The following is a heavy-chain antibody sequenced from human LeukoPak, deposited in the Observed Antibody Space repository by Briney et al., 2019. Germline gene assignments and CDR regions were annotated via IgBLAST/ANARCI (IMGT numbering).Heavy chain of an antibody. V-gene: IGHV1-2*02. CDR2: INPNSGGT. Sequence: ASVKVSCKASGYTFTGYYMHWVRQAPGQGLEWMGWINPNSGGTNYAQKLQGRVTMTTDTSTSTAYMELRSLRSDDTAVYYCARDLYYYYYMDVWGKGTTVTVSS. CDR3: ARDLYYYYYMDV. J-gene: IGHJ6*03. CDR1: GYTFTGYY.